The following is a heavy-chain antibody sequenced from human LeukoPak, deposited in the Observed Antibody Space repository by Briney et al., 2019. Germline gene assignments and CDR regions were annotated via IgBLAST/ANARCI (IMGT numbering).Heavy chain of an antibody. D-gene: IGHD6-6*01. Sequence: PSETLSLTCAVYGGSFSGYYWSWIRQPPGKGLGWIGEINHSGSTNYNPSLKSRVTISVDTSKNQFSLKLSSVTAADTAVYYCAREQLAQGYYYYYYGMDVWGQGTMVTVSS. V-gene: IGHV4-34*01. CDR1: GGSFSGYY. J-gene: IGHJ6*02. CDR3: AREQLAQGYYYYYYGMDV. CDR2: INHSGST.